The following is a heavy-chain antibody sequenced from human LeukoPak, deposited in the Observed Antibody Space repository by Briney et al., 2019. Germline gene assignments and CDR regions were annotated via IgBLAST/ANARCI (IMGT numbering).Heavy chain of an antibody. V-gene: IGHV3-74*01. Sequence: GGSLRLSCAASGFTFSTDWMHWVRQTPGRGLVWVSRINGDGSSTSYADSVRGRFTISRDNAKNTVYLQMNSLRAEDTAVYYCASGWYGSGSPAYNCFDPWGQGTLVTVSS. CDR2: INGDGSST. J-gene: IGHJ5*02. CDR3: ASGWYGSGSPAYNCFDP. CDR1: GFTFSTDW. D-gene: IGHD3-10*01.